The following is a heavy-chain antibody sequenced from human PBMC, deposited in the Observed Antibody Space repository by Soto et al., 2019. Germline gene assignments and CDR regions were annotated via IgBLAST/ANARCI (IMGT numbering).Heavy chain of an antibody. Sequence: PGGSLRLSCAASGFTFSSYAMSWVRQAPGKGLEWVSTITGSGDSTYYADSVKGRFTISRDNSKNTLYLQMNSLRAEDTAVYYCAKVPRNSGNSYYFDYWGQGTLVTVSS. CDR3: AKVPRNSGNSYYFDY. J-gene: IGHJ4*02. V-gene: IGHV3-23*01. CDR1: GFTFSSYA. CDR2: ITGSGDST. D-gene: IGHD1-26*01.